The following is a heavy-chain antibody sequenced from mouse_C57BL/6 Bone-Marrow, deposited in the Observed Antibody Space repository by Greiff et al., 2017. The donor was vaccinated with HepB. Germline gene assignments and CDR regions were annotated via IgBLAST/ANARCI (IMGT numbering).Heavy chain of an antibody. CDR3: ARKGNWDHWYFDV. V-gene: IGHV2-2*01. CDR1: GFSLTSYG. D-gene: IGHD4-1*01. Sequence: VKLQESGPGLVQPSQSLSITCTVSGFSLTSYGVHWVRQSPGKGLEWLGVIWSGGSTDYNAAFISRLSISKDNSKSQVFFKMNSLQADDTAIYYCARKGNWDHWYFDVWGTGTTVTVSS. CDR2: IWSGGST. J-gene: IGHJ1*03.